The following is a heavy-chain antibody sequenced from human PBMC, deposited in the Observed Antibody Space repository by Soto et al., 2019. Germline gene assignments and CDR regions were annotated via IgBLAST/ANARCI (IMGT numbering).Heavy chain of an antibody. J-gene: IGHJ5*02. V-gene: IGHV1-18*01. CDR3: PKGPTRTCQAS. Sequence: QVQLVQSGAEVKKPGASVKVSCKASGYTFTSYGISWVRQAPGQGLEWMGWISAYNGNTNYAQKLQGRVTMTTDTPTSTAKMELRTRGPAARAWNYWPKGPTRTCQASWGQGPLVPAPS. D-gene: IGHD2-2*01. CDR2: ISAYNGNT. CDR1: GYTFTSYG.